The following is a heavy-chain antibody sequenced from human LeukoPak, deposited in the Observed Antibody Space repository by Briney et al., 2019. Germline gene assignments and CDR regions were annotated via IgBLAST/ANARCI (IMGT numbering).Heavy chain of an antibody. V-gene: IGHV3-21*01. Sequence: PGGSLRLSCAASGFTFSSYRMNWVRQAPGKGLEWVTSISSSSSFIDYADSVKGRFTISRDNAKNSLYLHMNSLRAEDTAVYYCLREGCSGGSCLDYWGQGTLVTVSS. CDR3: LREGCSGGSCLDY. D-gene: IGHD2-15*01. J-gene: IGHJ4*02. CDR2: ISSSSSFI. CDR1: GFTFSSYR.